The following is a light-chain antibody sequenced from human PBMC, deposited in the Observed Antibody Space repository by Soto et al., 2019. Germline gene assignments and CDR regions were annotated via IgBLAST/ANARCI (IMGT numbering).Light chain of an antibody. Sequence: QSVLTQPPSASGTPGQRVTISCSGSSSNIGRDTVNWYQQLPGTAPKLLIYSNNQRPSGVPDRFSGSKSGTSASLAISGLQSDDEDDYYCATWDGSLNGWVFGGGTKLTVL. CDR2: SNN. V-gene: IGLV1-44*01. J-gene: IGLJ3*02. CDR3: ATWDGSLNGWV. CDR1: SSNIGRDT.